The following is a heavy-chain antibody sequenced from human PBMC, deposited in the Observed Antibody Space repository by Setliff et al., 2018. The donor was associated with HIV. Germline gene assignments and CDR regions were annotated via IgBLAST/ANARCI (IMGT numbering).Heavy chain of an antibody. CDR1: GGSISSSGPGYY. CDR2: VYYSGRT. CDR3: ARNHYYGSGKNRWFDP. V-gene: IGHV4-39*01. J-gene: IGHJ5*02. Sequence: SETLSLTCTVSGGSISSSGPGYYWGWVRQPPGGGLEWIRSVYYSGRTYYNPSLRSRVTISVDTSKNQLSLRLTTMTAADTAVYYCARNHYYGSGKNRWFDPWGQGMLVTVSS. D-gene: IGHD3-10*01.